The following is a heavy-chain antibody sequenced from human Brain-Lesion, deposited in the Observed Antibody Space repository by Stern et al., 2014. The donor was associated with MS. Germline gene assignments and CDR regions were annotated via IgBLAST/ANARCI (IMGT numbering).Heavy chain of an antibody. V-gene: IGHV1-69*06. Sequence: QVQLGQSGPEVKKPGSSVQVSCQASGGTFGTYPITWLRQAPGPGLEWMGRIIPIFGSPNYAQKFQGRVTITADRSTTTVYMKLSSLKSDDAAVYYCAKDGPALVTNWFDPWGRGTLVTVSS. CDR2: IIPIFGSP. J-gene: IGHJ5*02. CDR1: GGTFGTYP. CDR3: AKDGPALVTNWFDP. D-gene: IGHD5-18*01.